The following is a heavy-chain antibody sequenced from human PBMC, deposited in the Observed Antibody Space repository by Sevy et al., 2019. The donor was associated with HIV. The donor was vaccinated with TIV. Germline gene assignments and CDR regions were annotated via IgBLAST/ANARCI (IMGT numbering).Heavy chain of an antibody. CDR2: TRNKADSYTT. V-gene: IGHV3-72*01. D-gene: IGHD6-13*01. CDR1: GFTFSDHY. CDR3: ATHAGIAAAGRVFDY. Sequence: GGSLRLSCAASGFTFSDHYMEWVRQAPGKGLEWVGRTRNKADSYTTEYAASVKGRFTSSSDDSKNSLYLKMNSLKTADTAVYYCATHAGIAAAGRVFDYWGQGSLVTVSS. J-gene: IGHJ4*02.